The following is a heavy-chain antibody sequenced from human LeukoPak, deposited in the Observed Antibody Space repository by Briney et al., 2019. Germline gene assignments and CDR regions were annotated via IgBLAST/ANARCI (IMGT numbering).Heavy chain of an antibody. D-gene: IGHD2-2*01. CDR3: AKDTTSHGPFDY. CDR2: ISWNSGSI. CDR1: GFTFDDYA. V-gene: IGHV3-9*01. J-gene: IGHJ4*02. Sequence: PGGSLRLSCAASGFTFDDYATHWVRQAPGKGLEWVSGISWNSGSIGYADSVKGRFTISRDNAKNSLYLQMNSLRAEDTALYYCAKDTTSHGPFDYWGQGTLVTVSS.